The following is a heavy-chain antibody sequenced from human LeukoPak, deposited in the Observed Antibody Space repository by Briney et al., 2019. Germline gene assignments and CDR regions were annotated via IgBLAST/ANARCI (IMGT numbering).Heavy chain of an antibody. CDR1: GFTFSSYG. V-gene: IGHV3-30*02. Sequence: GGSLRLSCAASGFTFSSYGMHWVRQAPGKGLEWVAFIRYDGSNKYYADSVKGRFTISRDNSKNTLYLQMNSLRAEDTAVYYCAKDRYFDWLWVDPWGQGTLVTVSS. D-gene: IGHD3-9*01. J-gene: IGHJ5*02. CDR3: AKDRYFDWLWVDP. CDR2: IRYDGSNK.